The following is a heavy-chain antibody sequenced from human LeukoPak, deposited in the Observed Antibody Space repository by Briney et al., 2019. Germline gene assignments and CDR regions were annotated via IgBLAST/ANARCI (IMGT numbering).Heavy chain of an antibody. D-gene: IGHD3-10*01. Sequence: PGGSLRLSCAASGFTFDDYAMHWVRQAPGKGLEWVSLISWDGGSTYYADSVKGRFTISRDNAKNSLYLQMNSLRAEDTAVYYCTRVPVWFGELLPFDYWGQGTLVTVSS. V-gene: IGHV3-43D*03. CDR3: TRVPVWFGELLPFDY. CDR2: ISWDGGST. CDR1: GFTFDDYA. J-gene: IGHJ4*02.